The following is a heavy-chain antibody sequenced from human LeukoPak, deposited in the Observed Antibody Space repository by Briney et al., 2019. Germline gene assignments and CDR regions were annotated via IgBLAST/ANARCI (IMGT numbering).Heavy chain of an antibody. Sequence: SETLSLTCTVSGGSISGSDYHWGWIRQPPGKGLEWIGCINDRGHTYYNPSLQSRVSVSVDMPKNQFSLKARSVTAADTALYYCAPTHSFTEGGYDYWGQGTLVTVPS. D-gene: IGHD6-25*01. CDR1: GGSISGSDYH. J-gene: IGHJ4*02. CDR2: INDRGHT. CDR3: APTHSFTEGGYDY. V-gene: IGHV4-39*07.